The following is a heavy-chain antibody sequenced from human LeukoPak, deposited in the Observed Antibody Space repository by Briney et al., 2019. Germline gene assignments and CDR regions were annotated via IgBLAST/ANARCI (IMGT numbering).Heavy chain of an antibody. CDR2: MNPNSGNT. CDR1: GYTFTSYD. Sequence: VASVKVSCKASGYTFTSYDINWVRQATGQGLEWMGWMNPNSGNTGYAQKFQGRVAMTRNTSISTAYMELSSLRSEDTAVYYCARGRDYGDYGDYWGQGTLVTVSS. J-gene: IGHJ4*02. V-gene: IGHV1-8*01. CDR3: ARGRDYGDYGDY. D-gene: IGHD4-17*01.